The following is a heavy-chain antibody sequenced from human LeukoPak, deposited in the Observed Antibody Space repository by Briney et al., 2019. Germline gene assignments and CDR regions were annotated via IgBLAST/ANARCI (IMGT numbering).Heavy chain of an antibody. Sequence: GSLRLSCAASGVTFSNYAMSWVRQAPGERLEGVSAILGSGGSTYYAASVKSRFTVSRDNSKSTLYLQMNSLRAEDTALYYFAKVGDYDFLTCYYVPDYWGQGTLVTVSS. D-gene: IGHD3-9*01. J-gene: IGHJ4*02. V-gene: IGHV3-23*01. CDR1: GVTFSNYA. CDR2: ILGSGGST. CDR3: AKVGDYDFLTCYYVPDY.